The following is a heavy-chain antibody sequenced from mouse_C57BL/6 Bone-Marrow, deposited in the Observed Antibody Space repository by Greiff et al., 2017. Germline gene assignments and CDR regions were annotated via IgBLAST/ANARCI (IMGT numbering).Heavy chain of an antibody. Sequence: EVQLQQSGPELVKPGASVKISCKASGYTFTDYYMNWVKQSHGKSLEWIGDINPNNGGTSYNQKFKGKATLTVDKSSSTAYMELRSLTSEDAAVYYCARGSPSFDNWGQGTTLTVSS. V-gene: IGHV1-26*01. J-gene: IGHJ2*01. CDR1: GYTFTDYY. CDR2: INPNNGGT. CDR3: ARGSPSFDN.